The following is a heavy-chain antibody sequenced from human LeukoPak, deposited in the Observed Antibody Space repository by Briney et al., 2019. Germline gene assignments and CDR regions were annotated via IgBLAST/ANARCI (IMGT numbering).Heavy chain of an antibody. Sequence: GGSLGLSCAASGFTFSSYGMHWVRQAPGKGLEWVAVISYDGSNKYYADSVKGRFTISRDNSKNTLYLQMNSLRAEDTAVYYCAKDSGSYPDLDYWGQGTLVTVSS. D-gene: IGHD1-26*01. CDR3: AKDSGSYPDLDY. CDR2: ISYDGSNK. J-gene: IGHJ4*02. CDR1: GFTFSSYG. V-gene: IGHV3-30*18.